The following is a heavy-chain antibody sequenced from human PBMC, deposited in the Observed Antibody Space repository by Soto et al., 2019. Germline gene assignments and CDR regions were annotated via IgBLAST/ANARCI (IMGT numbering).Heavy chain of an antibody. Sequence: GGSLRLSCAASGFTFSSYAMSWVRQAPGKGLEWVSAISGSGGSTYYADSVKGRFTISRDSSKSTLYLQMNSLRAEDTALYYCAKGRSYYYYYGVDVWGQGTTVTVSS. V-gene: IGHV3-23*01. CDR2: ISGSGGST. J-gene: IGHJ6*02. CDR3: AKGRSYYYYYGVDV. CDR1: GFTFSSYA.